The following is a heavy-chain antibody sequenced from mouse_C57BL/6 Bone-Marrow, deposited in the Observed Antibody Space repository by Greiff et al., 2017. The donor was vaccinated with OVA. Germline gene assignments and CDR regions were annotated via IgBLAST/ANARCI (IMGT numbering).Heavy chain of an antibody. Sequence: QVQLKQPGAELVMPGASVKLSCKASGYTFTSYWMHWVKQRPGQGLEWIGEIDPSDSYTNYNQKFKGKSTLTVDKSSSTAYMQLSSLTSEDSAVYYCERVTTVVAYYFDYWGQGTTLTVSS. V-gene: IGHV1-69*01. CDR1: GYTFTSYW. CDR3: ERVTTVVAYYFDY. CDR2: IDPSDSYT. J-gene: IGHJ2*01. D-gene: IGHD1-1*01.